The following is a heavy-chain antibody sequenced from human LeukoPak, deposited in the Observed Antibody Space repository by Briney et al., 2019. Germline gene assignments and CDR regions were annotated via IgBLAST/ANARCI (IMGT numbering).Heavy chain of an antibody. Sequence: SETLSLTCAVYGGSLSGYYWSWIRQPPGKGLEWIGEINHSGSTNYNPSLKSRVTISADTSKNQFSLKLSSVTAADTAVYYCARGWLLYYMDVWGKGTTVTVSS. V-gene: IGHV4-34*01. CDR3: ARGWLLYYMDV. CDR2: INHSGST. CDR1: GGSLSGYY. D-gene: IGHD3-9*01. J-gene: IGHJ6*03.